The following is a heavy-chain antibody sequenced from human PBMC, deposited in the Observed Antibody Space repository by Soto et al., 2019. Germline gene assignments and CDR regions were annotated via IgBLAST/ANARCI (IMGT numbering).Heavy chain of an antibody. Sequence: EVQLVESGGNVLQPGGSLRLPCAASGFISSSYWMHWVRQAPGKGLVWVSRINRDGSRTDYADSVKGRFAVSRDNAKNTVLLQMNSLRADDTAVYYCARGVNGYYYVDYWGQGTLVTVSS. J-gene: IGHJ4*02. D-gene: IGHD2-8*01. V-gene: IGHV3-74*01. CDR3: ARGVNGYYYVDY. CDR2: INRDGSRT. CDR1: GFISSSYW.